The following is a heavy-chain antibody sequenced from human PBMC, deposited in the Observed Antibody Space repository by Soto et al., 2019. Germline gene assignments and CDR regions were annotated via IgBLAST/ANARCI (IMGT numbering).Heavy chain of an antibody. Sequence: QVQLQESGPGLVKASGTLSLTCAVSGGSISSSNWWSWVRQPPGKGLEWIGEIYHSGSTNYNPSLKSRVTISGYKSRNQCSLKLSSVTAADTAVYYCASRWGEGRVDYWGKGTLVTVSS. V-gene: IGHV4-4*02. CDR1: GGSISSSNW. CDR3: ASRWGEGRVDY. J-gene: IGHJ4*02. CDR2: IYHSGST. D-gene: IGHD3-10*01.